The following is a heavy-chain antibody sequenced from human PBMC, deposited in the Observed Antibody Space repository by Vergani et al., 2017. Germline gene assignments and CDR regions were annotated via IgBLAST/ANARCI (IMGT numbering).Heavy chain of an antibody. CDR2: ISYDGSNK. J-gene: IGHJ4*02. D-gene: IGHD6-19*01. Sequence: QVPLVESGGGVVQPGRSLRLSCAASGFTFSSYCMHWVRQAPGKGLEWVAVISYDGSNKYYADSVKGRFPISRDNSKNTLYLQMNSLRAEETAVYYWAKPIIAVASTVSFDYWGEGTLVTVSS. V-gene: IGHV3-30*18. CDR3: AKPIIAVASTVSFDY. CDR1: GFTFSSYC.